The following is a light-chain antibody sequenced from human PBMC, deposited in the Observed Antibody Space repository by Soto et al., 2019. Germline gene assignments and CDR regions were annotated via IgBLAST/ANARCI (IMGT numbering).Light chain of an antibody. CDR2: DVT. J-gene: IGLJ2*01. V-gene: IGLV2-14*01. CDR3: SSYTTSSRVV. Sequence: QSALTQPASVSGSPGQSITISCTGTSSDLGGYNYVSWYQQHPGKAPKLMIYDVTNRPSGVSNRFSGSKSGNTASLTISGLQAEDEADYYCSSYTTSSRVVFGGGTKVTVL. CDR1: SSDLGGYNY.